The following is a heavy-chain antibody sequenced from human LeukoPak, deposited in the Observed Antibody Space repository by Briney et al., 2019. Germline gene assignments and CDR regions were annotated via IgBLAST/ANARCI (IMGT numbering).Heavy chain of an antibody. V-gene: IGHV1-24*01. J-gene: IGHJ6*02. CDR1: GNTLTELS. Sequence: ASVKVSCKVSGNTLTELSMHWVRQAPGKGLEWMGGFDPEDGETIYAQKFQGRVTMTEDTSTDTAYMELSSLRSEDTAVYYCATAPIFGRRYYYYGIDVWGQGTTVTVSS. CDR3: ATAPIFGRRYYYYGIDV. CDR2: FDPEDGET. D-gene: IGHD3-3*01.